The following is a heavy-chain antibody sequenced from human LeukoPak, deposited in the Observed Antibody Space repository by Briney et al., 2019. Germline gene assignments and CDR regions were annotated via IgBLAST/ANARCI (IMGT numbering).Heavy chain of an antibody. Sequence: GASVKVSCKASGYTFTGYYMHWVRQAPGQGLEWMGWINPNSGGTNYAQKFQGRVTMTRDTSISTAYMELSRLRSDDTAVYYCAVDTYYYDWRRAFDIWGQGTMVTVSS. CDR3: AVDTYYYDWRRAFDI. D-gene: IGHD3-22*01. CDR2: INPNSGGT. CDR1: GYTFTGYY. V-gene: IGHV1-2*02. J-gene: IGHJ3*02.